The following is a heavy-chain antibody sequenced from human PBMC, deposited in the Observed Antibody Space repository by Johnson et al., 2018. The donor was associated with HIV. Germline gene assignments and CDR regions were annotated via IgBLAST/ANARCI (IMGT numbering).Heavy chain of an antibody. V-gene: IGHV3-30*04. CDR1: GFTFSRKA. D-gene: IGHD6-6*01. CDR2: ISYDGSSK. J-gene: IGHJ3*01. Sequence: QVQLVESGGGVVQPGRSLRLSCAASGFTFSRKAMHWVRHTPGKGLAWVAVISYDGSSKYYADSVKGRFTISRDNSKNTLYLQMNSLRVEDTAVYYCARDQGVWAARPEDAFDVWGQGTMVTVSS. CDR3: ARDQGVWAARPEDAFDV.